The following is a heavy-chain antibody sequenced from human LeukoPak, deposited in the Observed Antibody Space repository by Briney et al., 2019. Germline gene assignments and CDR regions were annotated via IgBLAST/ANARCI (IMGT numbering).Heavy chain of an antibody. Sequence: GGSLRLSCSVSGFNFRDFGMTWVRQTQGKGLEWLSTISGTGGSIYYADSVKGRFTISRDNSKNTLFLQMTRLRVEDTAVYYCVRGESDNYYIAYWGQGTLVTVSS. CDR2: ISGTGGSI. D-gene: IGHD1-1*01. CDR3: VRGESDNYYIAY. V-gene: IGHV3-23*01. J-gene: IGHJ4*02. CDR1: GFNFRDFG.